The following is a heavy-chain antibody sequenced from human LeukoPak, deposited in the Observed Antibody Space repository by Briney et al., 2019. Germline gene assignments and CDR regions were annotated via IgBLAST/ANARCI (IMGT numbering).Heavy chain of an antibody. Sequence: SETLSLTCTVSGGSISSYYWSSIRQPARKGLEWIGRIYTSGNTNYNPSLKSRVTMSVDTSKNQFSLKLSSVTAADTAVYYGGRDQGNDYWGQGTLVTVSS. J-gene: IGHJ4*02. CDR3: GRDQGNDY. CDR1: GGSISSYY. V-gene: IGHV4-4*07. CDR2: IYTSGNT.